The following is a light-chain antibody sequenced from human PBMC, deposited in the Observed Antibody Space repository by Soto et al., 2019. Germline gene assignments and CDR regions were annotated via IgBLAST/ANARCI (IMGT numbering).Light chain of an antibody. CDR3: QQRSNWPPGVT. CDR1: QSLLHSNGYNY. Sequence: DIVMTQSPLSLPVTPGEPASISCRSSQSLLHSNGYNYLDWYLQKPGQSPQLLIYLGSNRASGVPDRFSGSASGTDFTLKISRVEAEDVGVYYCQQRSNWPPGVTFGGGTKVEIK. J-gene: IGKJ4*01. V-gene: IGKV2-28*01. CDR2: LGS.